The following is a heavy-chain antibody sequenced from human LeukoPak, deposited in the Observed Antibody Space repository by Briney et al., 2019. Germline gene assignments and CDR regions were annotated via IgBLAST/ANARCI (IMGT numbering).Heavy chain of an antibody. CDR1: GGSISSYY. V-gene: IGHV4-59*01. CDR2: IYYSGST. J-gene: IGHJ3*02. Sequence: SETLSLTCTVSGGSISSYYWSWIRQPPGKGLEWIGYIYYSGSTNYNPSLKSRVTISVDTSKNQFSLKLSSVTAADTAVYYCALTGYSGSYSAFDIWGQGTMVTVSS. D-gene: IGHD1-26*01. CDR3: ALTGYSGSYSAFDI.